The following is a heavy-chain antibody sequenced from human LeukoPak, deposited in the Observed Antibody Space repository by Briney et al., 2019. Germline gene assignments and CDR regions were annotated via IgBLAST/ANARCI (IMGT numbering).Heavy chain of an antibody. CDR2: IYTSGST. V-gene: IGHV4-4*07. Sequence: PSETLSLTCTVSGGSISSYYWSWIRQPAGKGLEWIGRIYTSGSTNYNPSLKSRVTMSVDTSKNQFSLKLSSVTAADTAVYYCARDSVVAATRITMIVVVPPVLGAFDIWGQGTMVTVSS. J-gene: IGHJ3*02. CDR3: ARDSVVAATRITMIVVVPPVLGAFDI. CDR1: GGSISSYY. D-gene: IGHD3-22*01.